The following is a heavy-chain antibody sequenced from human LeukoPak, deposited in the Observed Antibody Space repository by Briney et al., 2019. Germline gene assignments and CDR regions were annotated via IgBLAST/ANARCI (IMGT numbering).Heavy chain of an antibody. CDR1: GFTFSCCA. D-gene: IGHD1-1*01. Sequence: GGSLRLSCAASGFTFSCCAMHWVRQAPGKGLEWVSTVSGSGGSTYYADSVKGRFTISRDNSKNTLYLQMNSLRAEDTAVYYCARGQLEWENYYYGMDVWGQGTTVTVSS. V-gene: IGHV3-23*01. CDR2: VSGSGGST. J-gene: IGHJ6*02. CDR3: ARGQLEWENYYYGMDV.